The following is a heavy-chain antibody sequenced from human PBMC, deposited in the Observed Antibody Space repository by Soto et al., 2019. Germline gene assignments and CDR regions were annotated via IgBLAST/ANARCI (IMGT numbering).Heavy chain of an antibody. D-gene: IGHD2-21*01. J-gene: IGHJ5*02. CDR3: VKIMGYSTQIPA. CDR1: VFTFSRYA. CDR2: ISSNGGST. V-gene: IGHV3-64D*06. Sequence: PGWYLRLSCSASVFTFSRYAMHWFRQAPLKVMEYVSSISSNGGSTYYADSVKGRFTISRDNSKNTLYLQMSTLRAEDTAVYYCVKIMGYSTQIPAWGQGTLVTVSS.